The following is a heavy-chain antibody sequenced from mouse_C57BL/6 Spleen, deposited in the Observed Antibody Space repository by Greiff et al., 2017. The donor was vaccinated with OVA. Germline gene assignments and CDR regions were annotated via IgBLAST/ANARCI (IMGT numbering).Heavy chain of an antibody. V-gene: IGHV1-26*01. J-gene: IGHJ2*01. D-gene: IGHD2-5*01. CDR3: ARWGYYSNYY. CDR1: GYTFTDYY. CDR2: INPNNGGT. Sequence: VQLQQSGPELVKPGASVKISCKASGYTFTDYYMNWVKQSHGKSLEWIGDINPNNGGTSYNQKFKGKATLTVDKSSSTAYMELRSLTSEDSAVYYCARWGYYSNYYWGQGTTLTVSS.